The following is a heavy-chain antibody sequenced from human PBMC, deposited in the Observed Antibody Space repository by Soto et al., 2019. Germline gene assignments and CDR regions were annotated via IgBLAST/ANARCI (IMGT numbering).Heavy chain of an antibody. CDR1: GGSISSSSYY. D-gene: IGHD5-18*01. CDR2: IYYSGST. CDR3: ARRGYSYGYGY. V-gene: IGHV4-39*01. J-gene: IGHJ4*02. Sequence: SETLSLTCTVSGGSISSSSYYWGWIRQPPGKGLEWIGSIYYSGSTYYNPSLKSRVTISVDTSKNQFSLKLGSVTAADTAVYYCARRGYSYGYGYWGQGTLVTVS.